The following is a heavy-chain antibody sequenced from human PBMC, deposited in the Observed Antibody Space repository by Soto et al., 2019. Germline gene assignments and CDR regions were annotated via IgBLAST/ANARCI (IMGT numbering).Heavy chain of an antibody. J-gene: IGHJ4*02. D-gene: IGHD2-15*01. Sequence: VHLVESGGGVVQPGGSVRLSCTASGFTLGAYVMHWVRQAQGKGPEWVAAISADGRDLFYAASVEGRFTISRDNSKNTLFLQMNSLTSEDTSVYSCAKSVPDPACRGGGCHRTFDYWGQGTLVTVSS. CDR2: ISADGRDL. V-gene: IGHV3-30*18. CDR1: GFTLGAYV. CDR3: AKSVPDPACRGGGCHRTFDY.